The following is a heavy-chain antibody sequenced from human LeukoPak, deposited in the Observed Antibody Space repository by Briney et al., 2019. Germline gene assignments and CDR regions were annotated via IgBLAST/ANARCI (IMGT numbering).Heavy chain of an antibody. CDR2: IIPIFGTA. CDR3: ARASLGYCTNGVCPSGYMDV. V-gene: IGHV1-69*13. CDR1: GYTFTSYG. Sequence: GASVKVSCKASGYTFTSYGISWVRQAPGQGLEWMGGIIPIFGTANYAQKFQGRVTITADESTSTAYMELSSLRSEDTAVYYCARASLGYCTNGVCPSGYMDVWGKGTTVTVSS. J-gene: IGHJ6*03. D-gene: IGHD2-8*01.